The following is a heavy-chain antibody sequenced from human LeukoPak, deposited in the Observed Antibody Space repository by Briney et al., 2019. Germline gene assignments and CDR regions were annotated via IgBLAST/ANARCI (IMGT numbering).Heavy chain of an antibody. CDR1: GFTFSSYG. J-gene: IGHJ4*02. Sequence: GRSLRLSCAASGFTFSSYGMHWVRQAPGKGLEWVAVISYDGSNKYYADSVKGRFTISRDNSKNTLYLQMNSLRPEDTAVYYCAKVTGYFSYYFDYWGQGTLVTVSS. CDR3: AKVTGYFSYYFDY. CDR2: ISYDGSNK. V-gene: IGHV3-30*18. D-gene: IGHD3-9*01.